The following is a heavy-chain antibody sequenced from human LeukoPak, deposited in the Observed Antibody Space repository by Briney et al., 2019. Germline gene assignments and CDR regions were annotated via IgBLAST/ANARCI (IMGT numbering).Heavy chain of an antibody. V-gene: IGHV1-46*01. CDR1: GYTFTGYY. Sequence: EASVKVSCKASGYTFTGYYMHWVRQAPGQGLEWMGIINPSGTRTTYAQKFQGRVIITRDQSADSVFMELSNLESNDTAVYFCATDNSNNWEQVSGWWFDPWGQGTLVTVSS. CDR3: ATDNSNNWEQVSGWWFDP. CDR2: INPSGTRT. D-gene: IGHD1/OR15-1a*01. J-gene: IGHJ5*02.